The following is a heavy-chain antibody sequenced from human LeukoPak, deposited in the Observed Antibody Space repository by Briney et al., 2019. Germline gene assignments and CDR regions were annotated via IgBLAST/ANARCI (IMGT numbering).Heavy chain of an antibody. D-gene: IGHD5-18*01. J-gene: IGHJ5*02. CDR1: GFTFSSYA. V-gene: IGHV3-23*01. CDR2: ISGSGGST. CDR3: AKDPGYSYGTNWFDP. Sequence: PGGSLRLSCAASGFTFSSYAMSWVRQAPGKGLEWVSAISGSGGSTYYADSVKGRFTISRDNSKNTLYLQMNSLRAEDTAVYYCAKDPGYSYGTNWFDPWGQGTLVTVSS.